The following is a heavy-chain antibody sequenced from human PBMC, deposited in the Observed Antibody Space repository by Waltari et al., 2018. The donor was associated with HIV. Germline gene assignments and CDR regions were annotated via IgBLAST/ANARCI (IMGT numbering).Heavy chain of an antibody. CDR1: GFTFSSYA. D-gene: IGHD2-2*01. Sequence: QVQLVESGGGVVQPGKSLRLSCAASGFTFSSYAMHWVRQVPGKGGEWVAVIWHDANNQYYADSVQGRFTISRDNSKNTLYLQMNSLRAEDTALYYCARDSPAFSRGTEELDYWGQGTLVTVSS. V-gene: IGHV3-33*01. J-gene: IGHJ4*02. CDR2: IWHDANNQ. CDR3: ARDSPAFSRGTEELDY.